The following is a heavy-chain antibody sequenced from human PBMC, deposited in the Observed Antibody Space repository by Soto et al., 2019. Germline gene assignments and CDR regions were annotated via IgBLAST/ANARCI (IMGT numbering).Heavy chain of an antibody. CDR3: ADVDRGY. Sequence: QVQLVESGGGVVQPGRSLRLSCAASGFTFSSYGMHWVRQAPGKGLEWVAVISYDGSNKYYADSVKGRFTISRDNSKNTLYLQMNSLRAEDTAVYYCADVDRGYWGQGTLVTVSS. CDR2: ISYDGSNK. V-gene: IGHV3-30*03. CDR1: GFTFSSYG. J-gene: IGHJ4*02. D-gene: IGHD3-10*01.